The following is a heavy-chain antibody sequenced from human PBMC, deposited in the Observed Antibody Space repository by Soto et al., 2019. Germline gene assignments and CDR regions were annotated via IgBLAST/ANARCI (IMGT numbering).Heavy chain of an antibody. CDR2: ISWNSGSI. D-gene: IGHD3-10*01. CDR1: GFTFDDYA. Sequence: EVQLVESGGGLVQPGRSLRLSCAASGFTFDDYAMHWVRQAPGKGLEWVSGISWNSGSIGYADSVKGRFRISRDNANNSLYLQMNSLRAEDTALYYCARSGSSQDAFDIWGQGTMVTVSS. J-gene: IGHJ3*02. V-gene: IGHV3-9*01. CDR3: ARSGSSQDAFDI.